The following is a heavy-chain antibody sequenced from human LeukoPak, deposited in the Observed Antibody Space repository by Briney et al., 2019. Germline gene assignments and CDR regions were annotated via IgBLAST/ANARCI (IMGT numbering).Heavy chain of an antibody. D-gene: IGHD3-10*01. CDR1: GFTFSDYY. CDR2: LSSSSGHT. J-gene: IGHJ4*02. V-gene: IGHV3-11*05. Sequence: GGSLRLSCAASGFTFSDYYMNCIRQAPGKGLEWISFLSSSSGHTNSADSVKGRFTISRDNAKNSLYLQMNSLRPEDTAVYYCARAGHYYFDYWGQGTLVTVSS. CDR3: ARAGHYYFDY.